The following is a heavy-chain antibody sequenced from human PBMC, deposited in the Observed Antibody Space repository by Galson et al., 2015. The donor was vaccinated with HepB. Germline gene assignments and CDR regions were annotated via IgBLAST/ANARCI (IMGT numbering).Heavy chain of an antibody. CDR3: TSVTGTEWALQYH. D-gene: IGHD2-21*02. J-gene: IGHJ1*01. Sequence: SVKVSCKASGYTFTGYFVHWVRQAPRQRLEWIGLINPKTGDTKSAQKFQGRITLTRDTAISTAYMDLSRLRFDDTAVYYCTSVTGTEWALQYHWGQGTLVTVSS. CDR1: GYTFTGYF. CDR2: INPKTGDT. V-gene: IGHV1-2*02.